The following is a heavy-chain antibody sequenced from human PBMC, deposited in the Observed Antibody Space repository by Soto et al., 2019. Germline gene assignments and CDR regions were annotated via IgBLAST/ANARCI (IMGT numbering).Heavy chain of an antibody. CDR2: VRSKSNGGTT. J-gene: IGHJ4*02. V-gene: IGHV3-49*03. CDR1: GFTFGDYA. CDR3: SMDTSAYYYYLDH. D-gene: IGHD3-22*01. Sequence: EVQLVESGGGLLQPGRSLRLSCTTSGFTFGDYAMSWFRQAPGKGLELVGFVRSKSNGGTTEYAASVKGRFTISRDDSRSIVYLQMNSLKTEDIAVYYASMDTSAYYYYLDHWGQGTLVIVST.